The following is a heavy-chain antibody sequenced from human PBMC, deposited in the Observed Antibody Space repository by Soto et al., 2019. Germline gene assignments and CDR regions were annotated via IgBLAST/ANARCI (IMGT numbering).Heavy chain of an antibody. D-gene: IGHD5-12*01. CDR2: IKSKTDGGTT. V-gene: IGHV3-15*01. J-gene: IGHJ4*02. Sequence: GGSLRLSCAASGFTFSNAWMSWVRQAPGKGLEWVGRIKSKTDGGTTDYAAPVKGRFTISRDDSKNTLYLQMNSLKTEDPAVYYCTTDMGYSGYDFNYWGQGTLVTVSS. CDR1: GFTFSNAW. CDR3: TTDMGYSGYDFNY.